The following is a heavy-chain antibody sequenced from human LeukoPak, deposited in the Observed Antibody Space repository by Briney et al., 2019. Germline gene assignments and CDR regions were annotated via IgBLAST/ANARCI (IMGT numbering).Heavy chain of an antibody. J-gene: IGHJ4*02. D-gene: IGHD5-24*01. Sequence: SETLSLTCAVYGGSFSGYYWNWIRQPPGKGLEWIGQINHSGSTNYNPSLKSRVTISIDTSKNQFSLNLSSVTAADTAMYYCARVEMATHPFDYWGQGTLVTVSS. CDR2: INHSGST. CDR1: GGSFSGYY. CDR3: ARVEMATHPFDY. V-gene: IGHV4-34*01.